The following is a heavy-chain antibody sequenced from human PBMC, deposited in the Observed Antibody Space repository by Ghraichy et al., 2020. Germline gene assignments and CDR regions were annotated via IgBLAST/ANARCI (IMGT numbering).Heavy chain of an antibody. D-gene: IGHD2-15*01. J-gene: IGHJ6*02. Sequence: SVKVSCKASGGTFSSYAISWVRQAPGQGLEWMGGIIPIFGTANYAQKYQGRVTITADESTSTAYMELSSLRSEDTAVYYCARGWGICSGGSCYKVYYYGMDVWGQGTTVTVSS. V-gene: IGHV1-69*13. CDR3: ARGWGICSGGSCYKVYYYGMDV. CDR1: GGTFSSYA. CDR2: IIPIFGTA.